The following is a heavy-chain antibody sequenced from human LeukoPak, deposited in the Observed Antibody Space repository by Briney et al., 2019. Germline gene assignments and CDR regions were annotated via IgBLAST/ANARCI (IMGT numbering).Heavy chain of an antibody. CDR1: GYTFTIYY. CDR2: IDPSGGST. J-gene: IGHJ4*02. V-gene: IGHV1-46*01. CDR3: ARDFGEMPNY. Sequence: GASVKVSCTASGYTFTIYYMHWVRQAPGQGLEWMGIIDPSGGSTSYAQNFQGGVTMTRDATTSTVYLELSSLRSEDTAVYYCARDFGEMPNYWGQGTLVTVSS. D-gene: IGHD5-24*01.